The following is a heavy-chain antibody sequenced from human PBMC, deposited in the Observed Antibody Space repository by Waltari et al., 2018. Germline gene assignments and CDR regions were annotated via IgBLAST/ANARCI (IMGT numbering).Heavy chain of an antibody. D-gene: IGHD3-22*01. J-gene: IGHJ3*02. V-gene: IGHV4-4*02. CDR1: GGSISSSNW. CDR3: ARNYYYDSSGYLNAFDI. CDR2: IYHSGST. Sequence: QVQLQESGPGLVKPSGTLSLTCAVSGGSISSSNWWSWVRQPPGKGLEWIGEIYHSGSTNYNPSLKSRVTISVDKSKNQFSLKLSSVTAADTAVYYCARNYYYDSSGYLNAFDIWGQGTMVTVSS.